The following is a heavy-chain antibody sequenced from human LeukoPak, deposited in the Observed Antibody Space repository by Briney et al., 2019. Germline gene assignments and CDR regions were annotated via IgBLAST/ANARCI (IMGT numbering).Heavy chain of an antibody. D-gene: IGHD2/OR15-2a*01. CDR1: GYTFTSYG. CDR3: AREVPENFNFDY. V-gene: IGHV1-18*01. Sequence: ASVKVSCKASGYTFTSYGISWVRQAPGQGLEWMGWISAYNGNTNYAQKLQGRVTMTTDTSTSTVYVELSSLRSEDTAVYYCAREVPENFNFDYWGQGTLVTVSS. CDR2: ISAYNGNT. J-gene: IGHJ4*02.